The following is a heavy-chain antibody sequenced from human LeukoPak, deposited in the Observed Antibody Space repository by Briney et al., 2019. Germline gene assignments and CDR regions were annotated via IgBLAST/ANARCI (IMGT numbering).Heavy chain of an antibody. D-gene: IGHD5-18*01. CDR1: GGSISSYY. CDR2: IYYSGST. J-gene: IGHJ4*02. V-gene: IGHV4-59*01. Sequence: SEALSLTCTVSGGSISSYYWSWIRQPPGKGLEWIGYIYYSGSTNYNPSLKSRVTISVDTSKNQFSLKLSSVTAADTAVYYCARGGYSYGFKFDYWGQGTLVTVSS. CDR3: ARGGYSYGFKFDY.